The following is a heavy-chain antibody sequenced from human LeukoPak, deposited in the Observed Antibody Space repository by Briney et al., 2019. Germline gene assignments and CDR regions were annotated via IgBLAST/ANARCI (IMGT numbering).Heavy chain of an antibody. CDR2: ISFDGSIQ. Sequence: GKSLRLSCAASGLTFTSYGMHWVRQAPGKGLEWVSFISFDGSIQYYGVSVKGRFTISADNSKNTLFLHMNSLRTEDTAVYYCARRASYGMDVWGQGTTVTVSS. J-gene: IGHJ6*02. CDR3: ARRASYGMDV. V-gene: IGHV3-30*03. CDR1: GLTFTSYG.